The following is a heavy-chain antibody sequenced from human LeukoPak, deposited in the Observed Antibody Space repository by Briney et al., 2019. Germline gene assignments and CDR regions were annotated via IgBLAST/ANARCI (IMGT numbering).Heavy chain of an antibody. D-gene: IGHD4-23*01. J-gene: IGHJ4*02. Sequence: GGSLRLSCAASGFTFSDYYMSWVRQAPGMGLEWVANIKQDGSEKYYLDSVKGRFTISRDNARNSLYLQMNSLRAEDTAVYYCARDDGGNYPATLEFWGQGTLVTVSS. V-gene: IGHV3-7*01. CDR3: ARDDGGNYPATLEF. CDR1: GFTFSDYY. CDR2: IKQDGSEK.